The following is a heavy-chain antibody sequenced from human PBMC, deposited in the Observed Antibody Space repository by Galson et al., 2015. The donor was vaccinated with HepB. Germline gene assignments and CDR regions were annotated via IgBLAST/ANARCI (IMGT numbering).Heavy chain of an antibody. Sequence: SVKVSCKASGYTFTGYYMHWVRQAPGQGLEWMGWINPNSGGTNYAQKFQGRVTMTRDTSISTAYMELSRLRSDDTAVYYCARDLKQQLLAFDIWGQGTMVTVSS. CDR2: INPNSGGT. J-gene: IGHJ3*02. CDR1: GYTFTGYY. D-gene: IGHD6-13*01. CDR3: ARDLKQQLLAFDI. V-gene: IGHV1-2*02.